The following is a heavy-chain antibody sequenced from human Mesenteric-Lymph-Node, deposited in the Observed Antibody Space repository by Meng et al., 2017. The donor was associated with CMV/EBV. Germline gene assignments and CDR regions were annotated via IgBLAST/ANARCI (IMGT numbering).Heavy chain of an antibody. J-gene: IGHJ6*02. CDR3: AKSRIKLGSTSPYYYYYGMDV. V-gene: IGHV3-23*03. CDR1: GFTFSGSA. CDR2: IYSGGSST. D-gene: IGHD2-2*01. Sequence: GESLKISCAASGFTFSGSAMHWVRQASGKGLEWVSVIYSGGSSTYYADSVKGRFTISRDNSKNTLYLQMNSLRAEDTAVYYCAKSRIKLGSTSPYYYYYGMDVWGQGTTVTVSS.